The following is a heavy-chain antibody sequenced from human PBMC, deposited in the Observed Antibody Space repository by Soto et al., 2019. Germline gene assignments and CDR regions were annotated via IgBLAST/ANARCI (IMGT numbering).Heavy chain of an antibody. J-gene: IGHJ5*01. CDR1: GFTFSAYT. CDR2: LDPSSTYI. CDR3: VRGSYGEYDS. Sequence: EVQLVESGGGLVKPGGSLRLSCAASGFTFSAYTMNWVRQAPGKGLEWGSSLDPSSTYIYYADSVKGRFTLSRDNAKISLFLRLNSLRADDTALYYCVRGSYGEYDSWGQGTLVTVSS. D-gene: IGHD4-17*01. V-gene: IGHV3-21*02.